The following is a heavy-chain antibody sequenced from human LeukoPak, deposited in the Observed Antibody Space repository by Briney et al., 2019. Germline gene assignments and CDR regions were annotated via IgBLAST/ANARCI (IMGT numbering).Heavy chain of an antibody. CDR1: GFTFSNYA. J-gene: IGHJ6*04. CDR2: ISGIGGST. D-gene: IGHD6-13*01. CDR3: TKAARIAGPSYYYYGMDV. V-gene: IGHV3-23*01. Sequence: GGSLRLSCAAPGFTFSNYAMSWVRQAPGKGLEWLSAISGIGGSTYYADSVTGRFTIARDNSNNTLDLQMNSLRADDTAVYYCTKAARIAGPSYYYYGMDVWGKGTTVTVST.